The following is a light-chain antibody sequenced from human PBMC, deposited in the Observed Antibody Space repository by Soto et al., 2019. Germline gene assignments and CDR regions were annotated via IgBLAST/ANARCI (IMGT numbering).Light chain of an antibody. J-gene: IGLJ2*01. CDR1: SSDVGGYNY. V-gene: IGLV2-14*01. Sequence: QSVLTQPASVSGSPGQSITISCTGTSSDVGGYNYVSWYQQHPGKAPKLMIYDVSNRPSGVSNRFSGSKSGNTASLTISGLPAEAEADYYCSSYTRSITLHVVFGGGTKGTVL. CDR3: SSYTRSITLHVV. CDR2: DVS.